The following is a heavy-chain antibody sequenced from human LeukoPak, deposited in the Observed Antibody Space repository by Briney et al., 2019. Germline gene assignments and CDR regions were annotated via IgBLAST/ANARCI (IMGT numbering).Heavy chain of an antibody. CDR2: IYYSGST. J-gene: IGHJ4*02. CDR3: ARLGPDDYVWGSPFDY. CDR1: GGSISSGGYY. V-gene: IGHV4-31*03. Sequence: SETLSLTCTVSGGSISSGGYYWSWIRQHPGKGLEWIGYIYYSGSTYYNPSLKSRVTISVDTSKNQFSLKLSSVTAADTAVYYCARLGPDDYVWGSPFDYWGQGTLVTVSS. D-gene: IGHD3-16*01.